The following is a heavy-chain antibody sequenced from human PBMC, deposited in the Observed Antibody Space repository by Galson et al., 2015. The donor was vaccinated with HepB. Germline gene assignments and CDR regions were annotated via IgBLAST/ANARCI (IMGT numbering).Heavy chain of an antibody. D-gene: IGHD3-3*01. J-gene: IGHJ6*02. Sequence: SVKVSCKASGYIFTGYYIHWLRQAPGQGLEWMGWINPNSGGTNYAQKFQDWVTMTRDTSISTAYMELRRLRSDDRAVYYWPRDTIFEVRGRMGKDVWGQGTTVTVSS. CDR1: GYIFTGYY. CDR3: PRDTIFEVRGRMGKDV. V-gene: IGHV1-2*04. CDR2: INPNSGGT.